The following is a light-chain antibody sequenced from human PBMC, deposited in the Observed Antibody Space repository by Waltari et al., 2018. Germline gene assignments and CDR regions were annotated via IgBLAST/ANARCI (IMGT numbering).Light chain of an antibody. J-gene: IGLJ2*01. Sequence: QSALTQPASVSGSPGQSITISCTGTSSDVGGYNYVSWYQQHPGKAPKLMIYDVNKRPSGVSNPFSGSKSRDTASLTISGLQAEDGADYYFNPYTSNITVVFGGGTKLTVL. CDR3: NPYTSNITVV. CDR2: DVN. CDR1: SSDVGGYNY. V-gene: IGLV2-14*01.